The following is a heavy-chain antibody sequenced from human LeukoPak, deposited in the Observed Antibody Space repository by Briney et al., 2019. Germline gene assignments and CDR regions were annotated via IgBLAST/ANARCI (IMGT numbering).Heavy chain of an antibody. Sequence: GESLKISCRGSGYSFTSYWIGWLRQMPGKGLEWMGIVYPGDSDTRYSPSFQGQVTISADKSISTAYLQWSSLKASDTAMYYCARSSGWYGNYYYGMDVWGQGTTVTVSS. CDR2: VYPGDSDT. J-gene: IGHJ6*02. D-gene: IGHD6-19*01. V-gene: IGHV5-51*01. CDR3: ARSSGWYGNYYYGMDV. CDR1: GYSFTSYW.